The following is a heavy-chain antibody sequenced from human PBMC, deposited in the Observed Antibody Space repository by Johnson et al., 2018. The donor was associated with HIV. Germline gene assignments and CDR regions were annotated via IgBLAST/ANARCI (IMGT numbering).Heavy chain of an antibody. CDR2: ISYHGGTK. CDR1: GFTFSSYA. Sequence: QVQLVESGGGVVQPGRSLRLSCAASGFTFSSYAMHWVRQAPGKGLEWVAVISYHGGTKYYADSVKGRFTISRDNSKNTLYLQMNSLRAEDTAVYYCAREADTEELAHDAFDIWGQGTMVTVSS. V-gene: IGHV3-30-3*01. D-gene: IGHD5-18*01. CDR3: AREADTEELAHDAFDI. J-gene: IGHJ3*02.